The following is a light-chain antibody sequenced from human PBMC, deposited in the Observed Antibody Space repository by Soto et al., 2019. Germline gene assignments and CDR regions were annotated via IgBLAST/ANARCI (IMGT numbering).Light chain of an antibody. Sequence: SYELTQPPSVSVAPGKTARITCGGNNVGSKSVHWYQQKPGQAPVLVIYYDSDRPSGIPERFSGSNSGNTATRTISRVEAGDEADYYCQVLDSSSGHYVFGAGTKVTVL. CDR3: QVLDSSSGHYV. CDR2: YDS. V-gene: IGLV3-21*04. J-gene: IGLJ1*01. CDR1: NVGSKS.